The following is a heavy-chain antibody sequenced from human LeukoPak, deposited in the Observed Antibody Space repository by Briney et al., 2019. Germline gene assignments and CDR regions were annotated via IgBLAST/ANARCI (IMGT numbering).Heavy chain of an antibody. Sequence: GGSLRLSCAASGFTFSSYSMNWVRQAPGKGLEWVSSISSSSSYIYYADSVKGRFTISRDNAKNSLYLQMNSLRAEDTAVYYCARHSPRQWPHPTATYYYYYMDVWGKGTTVTVSS. CDR3: ARHSPRQWPHPTATYYYYYMDV. V-gene: IGHV3-21*01. CDR1: GFTFSSYS. D-gene: IGHD2-15*01. CDR2: ISSSSSYI. J-gene: IGHJ6*03.